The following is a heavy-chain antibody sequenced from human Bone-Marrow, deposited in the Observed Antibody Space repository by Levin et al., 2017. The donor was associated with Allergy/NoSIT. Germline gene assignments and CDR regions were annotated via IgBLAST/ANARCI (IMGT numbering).Heavy chain of an antibody. V-gene: IGHV3-23*01. Sequence: GGSLRLSCAASGFTFNSYALSWVRQAPGKGLEWVSAISGSGSSTYYADSVKGRFTISRDNSKTTLYLQMNSLRAGDTAVYYCAKGAGWVAGAVALIWGQGTLVTVSS. J-gene: IGHJ4*02. CDR3: AKGAGWVAGAVALI. CDR2: ISGSGSST. D-gene: IGHD6-19*01. CDR1: GFTFNSYA.